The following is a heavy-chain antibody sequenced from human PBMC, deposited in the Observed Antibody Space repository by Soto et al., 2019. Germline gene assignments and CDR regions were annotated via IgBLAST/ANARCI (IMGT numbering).Heavy chain of an antibody. Sequence: EVQLLESGGGWVQPGGSLRLSCAASGFTFSSYAMSWVRQAPGKRLEWVSAISGSGGSTYYADSVKGRFTISRDNSKNALYLQMNSLRAEDTAVYYCAKASGWFGEFDYWGQGTLVTVSS. V-gene: IGHV3-23*01. D-gene: IGHD3-10*01. CDR3: AKASGWFGEFDY. CDR1: GFTFSSYA. CDR2: ISGSGGST. J-gene: IGHJ4*02.